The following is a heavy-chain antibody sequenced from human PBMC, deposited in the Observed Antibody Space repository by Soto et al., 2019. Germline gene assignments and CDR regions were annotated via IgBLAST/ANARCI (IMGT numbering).Heavy chain of an antibody. J-gene: IGHJ4*02. V-gene: IGHV1-69*12. D-gene: IGHD6-13*01. CDR2: IIPSTGST. CDR3: ARGGSSSDY. Sequence: QVQLVQSGAEVKKPGSSVKVSCKAFGGTFSTYAVSWVRQAPGQGLEWVGGIIPSTGSTNHAQKFQGRVTITADESTRTVYMGLTSLRSDDTGVYHCARGGSSSDYWGQGTLVTVSS. CDR1: GGTFSTYA.